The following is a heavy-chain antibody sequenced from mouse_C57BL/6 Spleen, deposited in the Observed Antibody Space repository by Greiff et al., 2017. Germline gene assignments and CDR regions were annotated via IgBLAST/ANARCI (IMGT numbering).Heavy chain of an antibody. D-gene: IGHD2-5*01. V-gene: IGHV1-7*01. Sequence: VKLMESGAELAKPGASVKLSCKASGYTFTRYWMHWVKPRPGQGLEWIGNFNPNSGYTKYNQKFKDKATLTAEKSSSTAYMQLSSLTYEDSAVYYCARDYSNYVNAMDYWGQGTSVTVSS. CDR2: FNPNSGYT. CDR3: ARDYSNYVNAMDY. J-gene: IGHJ4*01. CDR1: GYTFTRYW.